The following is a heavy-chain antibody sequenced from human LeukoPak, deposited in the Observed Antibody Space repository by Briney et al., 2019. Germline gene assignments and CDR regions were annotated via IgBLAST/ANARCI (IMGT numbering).Heavy chain of an antibody. CDR1: GYTFTGYY. V-gene: IGHV1-2*02. J-gene: IGHJ3*02. CDR3: ARDQSWIFDDSSGHDALDI. CDR2: INPNSGGT. D-gene: IGHD3-22*01. Sequence: GASVKVSCKASGYTFTGYYMHWVRQAPGQGLEWMGWINPNSGGTNYAQKFQGRVTMTRDTSISTAYMELSRLRSDDTAVYYCARDQSWIFDDSSGHDALDIWGQGTMVTVSS.